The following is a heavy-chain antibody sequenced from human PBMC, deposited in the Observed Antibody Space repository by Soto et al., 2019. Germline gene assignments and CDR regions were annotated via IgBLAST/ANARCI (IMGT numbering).Heavy chain of an antibody. CDR3: ARDHGTTVTSPYYFDY. D-gene: IGHD4-17*01. CDR1: GYTFTSYY. V-gene: IGHV1-46*01. CDR2: INPSGGST. J-gene: IGHJ4*02. Sequence: ASVKVSCKASGYTFTSYYMRWVRQAPGQGLEWMGIINPSGGSTSYAQKFQGRVTMTRDTSTSTVYMELSSLRSEDTAVYYCARDHGTTVTSPYYFDYWGQGTLVTVSS.